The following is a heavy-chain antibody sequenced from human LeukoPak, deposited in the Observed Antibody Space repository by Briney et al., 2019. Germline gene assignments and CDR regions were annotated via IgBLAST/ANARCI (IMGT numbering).Heavy chain of an antibody. V-gene: IGHV1-46*01. Sequence: ASVKASCKASGYTFTSNYIHWVRQAPGQGLEWMGMIYPRDGSTSYAQKFQGRVTVTRDTSTSTVHMELSGLRSEDTAVYYCARDQEGFDYWGQGTLVTVSS. CDR1: GYTFTSNY. CDR2: IYPRDGST. J-gene: IGHJ4*02. CDR3: ARDQEGFDY.